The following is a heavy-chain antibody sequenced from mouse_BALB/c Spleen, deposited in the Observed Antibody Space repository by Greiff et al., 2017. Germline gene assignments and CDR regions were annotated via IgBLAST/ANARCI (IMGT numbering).Heavy chain of an antibody. Sequence: LEESGAELVRPGSSVKISCKASGYAFSSYWMNWVKQRPGQGLEWIGQIYPGDGDTNYNGKFKGKATLTADKSSSTAYMQLSSLTSEDSAVYFCARGGGFAYWGQGTLVTVSA. CDR3: ARGGGFAY. CDR2: IYPGDGDT. V-gene: IGHV1-80*01. CDR1: GYAFSSYW. J-gene: IGHJ3*01.